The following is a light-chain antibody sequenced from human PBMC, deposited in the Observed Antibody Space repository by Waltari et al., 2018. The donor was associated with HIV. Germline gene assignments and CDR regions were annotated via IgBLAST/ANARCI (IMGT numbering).Light chain of an antibody. Sequence: EIVLTQSPGTLSLSPGERATLSCRASQSVSSSYLAWYQQKPGQAPRLLTYGASSRATGIPDRFSGSGSGTDFTLTISRLEPEDFAVYYCQQYGSSPWTFGQGTKVEIK. CDR3: QQYGSSPWT. CDR1: QSVSSSY. J-gene: IGKJ1*01. V-gene: IGKV3-20*01. CDR2: GAS.